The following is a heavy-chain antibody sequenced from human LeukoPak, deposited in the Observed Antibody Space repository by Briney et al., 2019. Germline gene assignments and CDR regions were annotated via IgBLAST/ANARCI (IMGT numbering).Heavy chain of an antibody. V-gene: IGHV3-49*04. D-gene: IGHD1-1*01. CDR2: IRSKGYGGTT. Sequence: TGGSLRLSCTGSGFMFDDYVLTWVRQAPGKGLEWISFIRSKGYGGTTDYAASVKGRFTISRDDSKGVLYLQMNSLKTDDTAVYFCTGNRGGQLPFDYWGRGTQVTVSS. CDR1: GFMFDDYV. J-gene: IGHJ4*02. CDR3: TGNRGGQLPFDY.